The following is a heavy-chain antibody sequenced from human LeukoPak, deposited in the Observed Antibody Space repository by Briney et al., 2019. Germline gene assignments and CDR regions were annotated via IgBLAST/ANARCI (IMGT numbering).Heavy chain of an antibody. CDR1: GYTFTSYA. CDR2: INPNSGGT. J-gene: IGHJ5*02. V-gene: IGHV1-2*02. Sequence: ASVKVSCKASGYTFTSYAMNWVRQAPGQGLEWMGWINPNSGGTNYAQKFQGRVTLTRDTSISTAYMELSRLRSDDTAVYYCARDLPARGYYDSSGYYYRWFDPWGQGTLVTVSS. D-gene: IGHD3-22*01. CDR3: ARDLPARGYYDSSGYYYRWFDP.